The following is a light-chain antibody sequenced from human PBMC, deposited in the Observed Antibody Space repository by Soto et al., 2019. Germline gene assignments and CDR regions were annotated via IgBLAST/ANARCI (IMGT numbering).Light chain of an antibody. CDR2: DAS. Sequence: DIVMTQSPATLSVSPGGRATLSCRASQSVSSYLAWYQQKPGQAPRLLIYDASNRATGIPARFSGSGSGTDFTLTISSLEPEDFAVYYCQQRSNWITFGQGTRLEIK. V-gene: IGKV3-11*01. CDR1: QSVSSY. J-gene: IGKJ5*01. CDR3: QQRSNWIT.